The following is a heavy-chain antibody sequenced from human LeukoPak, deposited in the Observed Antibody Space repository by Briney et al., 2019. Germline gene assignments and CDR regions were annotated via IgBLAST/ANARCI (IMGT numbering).Heavy chain of an antibody. V-gene: IGHV4-4*07. Sequence: SETLSLTCSVSGGSINSYYWSWIRQSARTGLEWIGRIYSSGSTNYNPSLESRVTMSVDTSKNQFYLKLTSVTAADTAVYYCAGVNYLAPFDYWGQGTQVTVSS. CDR3: AGVNYLAPFDY. CDR1: GGSINSYY. D-gene: IGHD1-7*01. CDR2: IYSSGST. J-gene: IGHJ4*02.